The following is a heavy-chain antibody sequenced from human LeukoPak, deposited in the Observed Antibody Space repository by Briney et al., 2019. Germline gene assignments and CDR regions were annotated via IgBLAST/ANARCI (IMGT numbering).Heavy chain of an antibody. Sequence: PSETLSLTCTVSGGSISDGGYYWSWIRQHPGKGLEWIGYFYDSGTTYYSPALQSRVTISVDTSDNKFSLKLKSLTAADTAVYYCARGGDRRGFDYWGQGTLVTVSS. CDR1: GGSISDGGYY. V-gene: IGHV4-31*03. CDR2: FYDSGTT. CDR3: ARGGDRRGFDY. J-gene: IGHJ4*02. D-gene: IGHD1-14*01.